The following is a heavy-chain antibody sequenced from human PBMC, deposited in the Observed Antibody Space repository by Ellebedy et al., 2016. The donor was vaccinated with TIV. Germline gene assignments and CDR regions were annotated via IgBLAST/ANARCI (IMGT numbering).Heavy chain of an antibody. D-gene: IGHD2-2*01. V-gene: IGHV4-39*01. CDR2: IYYSGST. J-gene: IGHJ5*02. CDR1: GGSISSSSYY. CDR3: ARCEPAAKYNWFNP. Sequence: GSLRLSXTVSGGSISSSSYYWGWIRQPPGKGLEWIVSIYYSGSTYYNPSLKSRVTISVDTSKNQFSLKLSSVTAADTAVYYCARCEPAAKYNWFNPWGQGTLVTVSS.